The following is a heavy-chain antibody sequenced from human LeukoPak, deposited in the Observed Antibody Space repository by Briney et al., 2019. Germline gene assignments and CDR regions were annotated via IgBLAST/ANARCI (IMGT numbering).Heavy chain of an antibody. D-gene: IGHD4-23*01. CDR2: INPNSGAT. V-gene: IGHV1-2*02. Sequence: ASVKVSCKASGYTFTDYYMHWVRQPPGQGLEWMGWINPNSGATNFAQKFQGRVTMTRDTSISTAYMEMSRLRSDDTAVFYCAREGNFDIWGQGTMVTVS. CDR1: GYTFTDYY. CDR3: AREGNFDI. J-gene: IGHJ3*02.